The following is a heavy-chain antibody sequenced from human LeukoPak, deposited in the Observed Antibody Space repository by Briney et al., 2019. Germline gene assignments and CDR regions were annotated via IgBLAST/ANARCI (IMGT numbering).Heavy chain of an antibody. CDR1: GGSISSSSYY. D-gene: IGHD1-26*01. CDR3: ARRVTVVGATPDY. Sequence: SETLSLTCTVSGGSISSSSYYWGWIRQPPGKGLEWIGSIYYSGSTYYNPSLKSRVTISVDTSKNQFSLKLSSATAADTAVYYCARRVTVVGATPDYWGQGTLVTVSS. J-gene: IGHJ4*02. V-gene: IGHV4-39*01. CDR2: IYYSGST.